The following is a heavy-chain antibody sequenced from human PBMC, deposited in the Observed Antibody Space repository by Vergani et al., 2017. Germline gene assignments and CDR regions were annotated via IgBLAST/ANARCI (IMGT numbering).Heavy chain of an antibody. J-gene: IGHJ4*01. CDR3: VRDLYRRGPFDV. CDR2: VFPLGTV. CDR1: GVSISRGNY. D-gene: IGHD1-26*01. Sequence: QVQLQESGPALLKTSETLSLTCNVSGVSISRGNYRGWVRQSPGTGLEWIASVFPLGTVYYNPSRWSGVRIYIDAYNVLSLWLQSVTAADTAVYFCVRDLYRRGPFDVWGQGSLVTVSS. V-gene: IGHV4-38-2*02.